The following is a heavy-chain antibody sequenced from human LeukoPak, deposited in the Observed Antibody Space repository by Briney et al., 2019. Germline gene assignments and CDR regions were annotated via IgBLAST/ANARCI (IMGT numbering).Heavy chain of an antibody. V-gene: IGHV3-74*01. CDR3: TREGGYDPFEY. J-gene: IGHJ4*02. CDR1: GFTFSIYW. CDR2: INSDGSST. Sequence: GGSLRLSCGASGFTFSIYWMHWVRHAPGKGLVWVSRINSDGSSTNSADSVKGRFPISRDNAKNTLYLQMNSLGAEDTAVYYCTREGGYDPFEYWGQGTLVTVSS. D-gene: IGHD5-12*01.